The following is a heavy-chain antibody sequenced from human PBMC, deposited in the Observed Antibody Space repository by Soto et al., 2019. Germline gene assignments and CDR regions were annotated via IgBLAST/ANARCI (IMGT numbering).Heavy chain of an antibody. V-gene: IGHV3-23*01. J-gene: IGHJ4*02. D-gene: IGHD3-16*01. CDR3: AKACGDYVWGRGYVGCKPFDY. CDR2: ISGSGGST. Sequence: PGGSLRLSCAASGFTFSSYAMSWVRQAPGKGLEWVSAISGSGGSTYYADSVKGRFTISRDNSKNTLYLQMNSLRAEDTAVYYCAKACGDYVWGRGYVGCKPFDYWGQGTLVTVSS. CDR1: GFTFSSYA.